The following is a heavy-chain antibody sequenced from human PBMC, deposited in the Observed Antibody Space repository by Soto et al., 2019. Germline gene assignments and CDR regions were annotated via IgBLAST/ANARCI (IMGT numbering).Heavy chain of an antibody. CDR2: IIPIFGTA. Sequence: SVKASCKASGGTFSSYAISWVRQAPGQGLEWMGGIIPIFGTANYAQKFQGRVTITADESTSTAYMELSSLRSEDTAVYYCARFRPYCGGDCWAPYYYYGMDVWGQGTTVTVSS. J-gene: IGHJ6*02. CDR1: GGTFSSYA. V-gene: IGHV1-69*01. CDR3: ARFRPYCGGDCWAPYYYYGMDV. D-gene: IGHD2-21*02.